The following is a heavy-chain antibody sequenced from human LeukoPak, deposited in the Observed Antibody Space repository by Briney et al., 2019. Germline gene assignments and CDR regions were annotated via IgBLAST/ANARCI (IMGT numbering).Heavy chain of an antibody. Sequence: GGSLRLSCAASGFTFDDYTMHWVRQAPGKGLEWVSLISWDGGSTYYADSAKGRFTISRDNSKNSLYLQMNSLRTEDTALYYCAKGRRNWNYQPDFDYWGQGTLVTVSS. D-gene: IGHD1-7*01. V-gene: IGHV3-43*01. CDR3: AKGRRNWNYQPDFDY. J-gene: IGHJ4*02. CDR1: GFTFDDYT. CDR2: ISWDGGST.